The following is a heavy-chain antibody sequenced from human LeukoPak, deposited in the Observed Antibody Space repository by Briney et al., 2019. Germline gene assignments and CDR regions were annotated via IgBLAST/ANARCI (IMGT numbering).Heavy chain of an antibody. D-gene: IGHD3-16*02. CDR3: ARDSRYDYVWGSYLAYFDY. CDR1: GFTFSSYG. Sequence: GGSLRLSCAASGFTFSSYGMHWVRQAPGKGLEWVAVIWYDGSNKYYADSVKGRFTISRDNSKNTLYLQMNSLRAEDTAVYYCARDSRYDYVWGSYLAYFDYWGQGTLVTVSS. V-gene: IGHV3-33*01. CDR2: IWYDGSNK. J-gene: IGHJ4*02.